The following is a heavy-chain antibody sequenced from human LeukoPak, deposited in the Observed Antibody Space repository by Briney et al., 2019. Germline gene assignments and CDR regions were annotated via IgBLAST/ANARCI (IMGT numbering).Heavy chain of an antibody. CDR3: ARDLARYYDFWSGRNWFDP. D-gene: IGHD3-3*01. CDR2: IIPIFGTA. Sequence: SVKVSCKASGGTFSSYAISWVRQAPGQGLEWMGGIIPIFGTANYAQKFQGRVTITADESTSTAYMELSSLRSEDTAVYYCARDLARYYDFWSGRNWFDPWGQGTLVTVSS. J-gene: IGHJ5*02. V-gene: IGHV1-69*13. CDR1: GGTFSSYA.